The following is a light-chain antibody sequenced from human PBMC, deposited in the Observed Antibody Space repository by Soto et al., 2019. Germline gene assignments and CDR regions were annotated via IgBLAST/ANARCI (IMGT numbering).Light chain of an antibody. V-gene: IGLV2-14*01. CDR2: GDS. Sequence: QSALTQPPSASGSPGQSVTISCTGTSSDVGNYNYVSWYQHHPARGPKLLIYGDSNRPSGISNRFSGSRSGNTASLTISGLKTEDEADYYCNSYINTTIPVFGGGTKLTVL. CDR3: NSYINTTIPV. CDR1: SSDVGNYNY. J-gene: IGLJ3*02.